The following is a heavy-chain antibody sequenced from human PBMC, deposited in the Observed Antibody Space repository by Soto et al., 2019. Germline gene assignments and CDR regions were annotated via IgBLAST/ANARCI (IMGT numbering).Heavy chain of an antibody. J-gene: IGHJ3*02. CDR2: IWYDGSNK. Sequence: QVQLVESGGGVVQPGRSLRLSCAASGFTFSSYGMHWVRQAPGKGLEWVAVIWYDGSNKYYADSVKGRFTISRDNSKNKLYLQMNSLRAEDTAVYYCARDPGVAATDAFDIWGQGTMVTVSS. V-gene: IGHV3-33*01. CDR3: ARDPGVAATDAFDI. D-gene: IGHD6-13*01. CDR1: GFTFSSYG.